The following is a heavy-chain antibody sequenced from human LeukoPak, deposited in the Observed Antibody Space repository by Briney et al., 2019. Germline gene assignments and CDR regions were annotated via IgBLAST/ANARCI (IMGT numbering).Heavy chain of an antibody. J-gene: IGHJ4*02. CDR2: ISGSGGST. CDR1: GFTFSSYG. V-gene: IGHV3-23*01. Sequence: GGSLRLSCVVSGFTFSSYGMSWVRQAPGKGLEWVSAISGSGGSTYYADSVKGRFTISRDNSKNTLYLQMNSLRAEDTAVYYCAKDPGNYDSSGYHYWGQGTLVTVSS. D-gene: IGHD3-22*01. CDR3: AKDPGNYDSSGYHY.